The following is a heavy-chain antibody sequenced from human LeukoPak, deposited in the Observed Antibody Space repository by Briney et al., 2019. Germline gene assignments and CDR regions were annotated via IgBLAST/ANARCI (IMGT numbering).Heavy chain of an antibody. V-gene: IGHV4-39*02. CDR1: GGSISSSSYY. J-gene: IGHJ4*02. CDR3: ARDFGTNDYGDY. Sequence: SETLSLTCTVSGGSISSSSYYWGWIRQPPGKGLEWIGSIYYSGSTYYNPSLKSRVTISVDTSKNQFSLKLSSVTAADTAVYYCARDFGTNDYGDYWGQGTLVTVSS. D-gene: IGHD3-16*01. CDR2: IYYSGST.